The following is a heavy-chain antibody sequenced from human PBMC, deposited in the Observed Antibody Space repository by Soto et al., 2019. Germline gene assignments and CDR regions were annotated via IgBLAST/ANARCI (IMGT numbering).Heavy chain of an antibody. CDR1: GGTFSSYA. CDR3: ARNSFDCGGDCYTYYYYYGMDV. V-gene: IGHV1-69*01. CDR2: IIPIFGTA. Sequence: QVQLVQSGAEVKKPGSSVKVSCKASGGTFSSYAISWVRQAPGQGLEWMGGIIPIFGTANYAQKFQGRVTITADESTSTAYMELSSLRSEDTAVYYCARNSFDCGGDCYTYYYYYGMDVWGQGTTVTVSS. J-gene: IGHJ6*02. D-gene: IGHD2-21*02.